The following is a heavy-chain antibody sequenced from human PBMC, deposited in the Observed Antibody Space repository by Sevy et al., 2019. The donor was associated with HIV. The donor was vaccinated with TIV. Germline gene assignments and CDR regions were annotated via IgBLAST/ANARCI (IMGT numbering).Heavy chain of an antibody. J-gene: IGHJ4*02. Sequence: ETLSLTCTVSGGSITSLYWNWIRQPPGKGLKWIANIYYNGHINYNPSLKSRVTLSLDTSKNQFSLRLSSVTAADTAMYYCAGENAWGRGYSWGQGTLVTVSS. CDR1: GGSITSLY. CDR2: IYYNGHI. CDR3: AGENAWGRGYS. V-gene: IGHV4-59*08. D-gene: IGHD1-26*01.